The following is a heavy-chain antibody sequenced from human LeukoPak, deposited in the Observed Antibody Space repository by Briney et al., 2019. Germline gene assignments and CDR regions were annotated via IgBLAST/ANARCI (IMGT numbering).Heavy chain of an antibody. Sequence: GACLRLSCAASGFTFSNYAMSWVRQAPGKGLEWVSAITGSGGGTYYADSVKGRFTISRDNSKNTLYLQMNSLRAEDTAVYYCAKWGDYDVLTGYYDPDYWGQGTLVTVSS. CDR3: AKWGDYDVLTGYYDPDY. CDR2: ITGSGGGT. D-gene: IGHD3-9*01. CDR1: GFTFSNYA. V-gene: IGHV3-23*01. J-gene: IGHJ4*02.